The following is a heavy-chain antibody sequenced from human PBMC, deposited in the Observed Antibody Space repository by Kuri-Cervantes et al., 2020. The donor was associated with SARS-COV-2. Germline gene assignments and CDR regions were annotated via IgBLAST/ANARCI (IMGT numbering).Heavy chain of an antibody. CDR2: IIPIFGTE. D-gene: IGHD6-13*01. CDR1: GGTFISYS. V-gene: IGHV1-69*01. CDR3: ARVPEAAAGTFYYFDY. J-gene: IGHJ4*02. Sequence: SVQETCKASGGTFISYSISGVRQPPGQGRDGVGGIIPIFGTEHYAQEFQGRVTITADESTTTAYMELSSLRSENTAVYYCARVPEAAAGTFYYFDYWGQGTLVTVSS.